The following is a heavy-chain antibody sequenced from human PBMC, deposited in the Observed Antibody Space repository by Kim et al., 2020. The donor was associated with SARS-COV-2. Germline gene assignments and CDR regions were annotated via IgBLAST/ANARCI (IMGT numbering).Heavy chain of an antibody. Sequence: SETLSLTCTVSGGSISSSSYYWGWIRQPPGKGLEWIGSIYYSGSTYYNPSLKSRVTISVDTSKNQFSLKLSSVTAADTAVYYCARHGAVAAPYYFDYWGQGTLVTVSS. J-gene: IGHJ4*02. CDR3: ARHGAVAAPYYFDY. V-gene: IGHV4-39*01. D-gene: IGHD6-19*01. CDR1: GGSISSSSYY. CDR2: IYYSGST.